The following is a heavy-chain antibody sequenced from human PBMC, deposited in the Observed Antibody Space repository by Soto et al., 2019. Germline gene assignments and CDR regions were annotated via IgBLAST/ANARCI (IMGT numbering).Heavy chain of an antibody. V-gene: IGHV3-33*01. CDR3: ARGPTVATFDY. D-gene: IGHD4-17*01. CDR1: GFTFSSYG. J-gene: IGHJ4*02. Sequence: QVQLVESGGGVVQPGRSLRLSFAASGFTFSSYGMHWVRQAPGKGLEWVAVIWYDGSNKYYADSVKGRFTISRDNSKNTLYLQMNSLRAEDTAVYYCARGPTVATFDYWGQGTLFTVSS. CDR2: IWYDGSNK.